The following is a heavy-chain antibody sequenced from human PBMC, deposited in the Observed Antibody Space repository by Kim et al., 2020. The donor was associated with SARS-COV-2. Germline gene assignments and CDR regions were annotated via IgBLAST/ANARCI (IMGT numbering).Heavy chain of an antibody. CDR2: INSDGSST. Sequence: GGSLRLSCAASGFTFSSYWMHWVRQAPGKGLVWVSRINSDGSSTSYADSVKGRFTISRDNAKNTLYLQMNSLRAEDTAVYYCARAGGIAAAGHDYWGQGTLVTVSS. D-gene: IGHD6-13*01. J-gene: IGHJ4*02. CDR1: GFTFSSYW. CDR3: ARAGGIAAAGHDY. V-gene: IGHV3-74*01.